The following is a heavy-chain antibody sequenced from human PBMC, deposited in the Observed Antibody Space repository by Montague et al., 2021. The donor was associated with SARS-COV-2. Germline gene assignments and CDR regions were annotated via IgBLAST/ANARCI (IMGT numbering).Heavy chain of an antibody. D-gene: IGHD6-13*01. CDR3: ARVGRGSSWYEVAFDI. Sequence: SETLSLTCTVSGGSISRYSWTWIRQPPGKGLEWIGYIYNSGSTNXSPXLTSRVTISVDTSKNQFSLKLSSVAAADTAVYYCARVGRGSSWYEVAFDIWGQGTMVTVSS. V-gene: IGHV4-59*01. CDR1: GGSISRYS. CDR2: IYNSGST. J-gene: IGHJ3*02.